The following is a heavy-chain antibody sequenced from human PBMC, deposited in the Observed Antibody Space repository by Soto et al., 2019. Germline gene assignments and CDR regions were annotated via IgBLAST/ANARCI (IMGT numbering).Heavy chain of an antibody. CDR3: ARDLGGPDY. CDR2: LSSDGFGA. V-gene: IGHV3-74*03. J-gene: IGHJ4*02. CDR1: DFSLSPYW. D-gene: IGHD3-16*01. Sequence: GGSLRLSCAASDFSLSPYWMHWVRQVPGRGLEWVARLSSDGFGAAYADSVKGRFFISRDIARNTLSLQMNSLRADDTAVYYCARDLGGPDYWGRGTSVTVSS.